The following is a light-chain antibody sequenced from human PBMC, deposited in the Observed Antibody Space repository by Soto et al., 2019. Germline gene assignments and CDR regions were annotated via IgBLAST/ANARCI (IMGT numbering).Light chain of an antibody. J-gene: IGKJ1*01. V-gene: IGKV3-20*01. CDR2: GAS. CDR3: QQHGSSPWM. CDR1: QSDSSNY. Sequence: EVVLTQSPGTLSLSPGERATLSCRASQSDSSNYVAWYQQIPGQTPRLLIYGASSRATGIPDRFSGSGSGTDFTLTISRLEPEDFAVYYCQQHGSSPWMFGQGSKVDI.